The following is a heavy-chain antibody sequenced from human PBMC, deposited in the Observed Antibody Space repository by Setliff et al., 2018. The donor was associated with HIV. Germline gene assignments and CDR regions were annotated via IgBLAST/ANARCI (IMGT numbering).Heavy chain of an antibody. CDR2: IHYSGST. V-gene: IGHV4-59*01. D-gene: IGHD3-10*01. Sequence: PSETLSLTCTVSGGSISSSYWTWTRQPPGKGLEWIGNIHYSGSTNYNPSLKSRVTISVDTSRSQFSLKLSSVTAADTAVYYCARGRDKYGPIDYWGQGTLVTVS. CDR1: GGSISSSY. CDR3: ARGRDKYGPIDY. J-gene: IGHJ4*02.